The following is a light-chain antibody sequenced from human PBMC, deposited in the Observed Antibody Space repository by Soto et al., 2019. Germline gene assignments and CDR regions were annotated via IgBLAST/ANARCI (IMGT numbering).Light chain of an antibody. V-gene: IGLV1-40*01. CDR2: GHT. J-gene: IGLJ2*01. Sequence: QTVVTQPPSVSGAPGQRVTISCTGSSSNIGAGYDVHWYQQLPGTAPKLLINGHTNGPSGVPERFSGSKSGTSASLAITGLQAEDEADYYCQSYDSSLIGSEVFGGGTKLTVL. CDR1: SSNIGAGYD. CDR3: QSYDSSLIGSEV.